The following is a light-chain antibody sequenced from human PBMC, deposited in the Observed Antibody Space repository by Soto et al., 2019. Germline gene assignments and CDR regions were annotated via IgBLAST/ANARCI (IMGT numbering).Light chain of an antibody. Sequence: QSVLTQPASVSGSPGQSITISCTGTCSDVGGYNYVSWYQQHPGKAPKLMIYDVSNRPSGVSNRFSGSKSGNTASLTISGLQAEDEADYYCSSYTSSSTHNYVFGTGTKVTVL. V-gene: IGLV2-14*01. J-gene: IGLJ1*01. CDR1: CSDVGGYNY. CDR2: DVS. CDR3: SSYTSSSTHNYV.